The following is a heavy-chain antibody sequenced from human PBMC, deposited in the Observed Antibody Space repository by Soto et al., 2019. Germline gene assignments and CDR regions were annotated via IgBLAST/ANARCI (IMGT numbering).Heavy chain of an antibody. CDR3: AKGGTSPDY. Sequence: GGSLRLSCAASGFTFSSYAMSWVRQAPGKGLEWVSAISGSGGSTYYAESVKGRFTISRDNSKNTVHLQMNSVRDDDTAVYYCAKGGTSPDYWGQGTLVTVSS. J-gene: IGHJ4*02. CDR2: ISGSGGST. V-gene: IGHV3-23*01. CDR1: GFTFSSYA.